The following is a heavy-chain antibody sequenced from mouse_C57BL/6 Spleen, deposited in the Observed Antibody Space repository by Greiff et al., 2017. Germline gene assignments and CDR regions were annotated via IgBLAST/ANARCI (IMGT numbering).Heavy chain of an antibody. CDR1: GYTFTSYW. V-gene: IGHV1-69*01. CDR3: ARPTTRFYAMDY. Sequence: QQPGAEPVMPGASVKLSCKASGYTFTSYWMHWVKQRPGQGLEWIGEIDPSDSYTNYNQKFKGKSTLTVDKSSSTAYMQLSSLTSEDSAVYYCARPTTRFYAMDYWGQGPSVTVSS. J-gene: IGHJ4*01. CDR2: IDPSDSYT. D-gene: IGHD2-10*01.